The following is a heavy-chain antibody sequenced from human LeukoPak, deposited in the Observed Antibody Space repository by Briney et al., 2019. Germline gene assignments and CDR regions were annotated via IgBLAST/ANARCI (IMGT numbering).Heavy chain of an antibody. Sequence: SETLSLTCTVSGGSISSGSYYWSWIRQPTGKRLEWIGRIYTSGSTNYNPSLKSRVTISVDTSKNQFSLKLSSVTAADTAVYYCARWRMRVGAIDYWGQGTLVTVSS. CDR2: IYTSGST. D-gene: IGHD1-26*01. V-gene: IGHV4-61*02. CDR3: ARWRMRVGAIDY. CDR1: GGSISSGSYY. J-gene: IGHJ4*02.